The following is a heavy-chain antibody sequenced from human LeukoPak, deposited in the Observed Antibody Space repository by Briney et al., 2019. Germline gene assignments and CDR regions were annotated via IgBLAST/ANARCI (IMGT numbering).Heavy chain of an antibody. V-gene: IGHV4-30-4*01. CDR2: IYYSGST. J-gene: IGHJ4*02. CDR1: GGSISSGDYY. CDR3: ARTSADSSVENDY. D-gene: IGHD3-22*01. Sequence: SQTLSLTCTVSGGSISSGDYYWSWIRQPPGKGLEWIGYIYYSGSTYYNPSLKSRVTISVDTSKNQFSLKLSSVTAADTAVYYCARTSADSSVENDYWGQGTLITVSS.